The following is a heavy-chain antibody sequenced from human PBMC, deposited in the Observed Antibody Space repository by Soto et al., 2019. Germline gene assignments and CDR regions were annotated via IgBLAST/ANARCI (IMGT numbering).Heavy chain of an antibody. CDR3: AKDMSGSPFFDI. V-gene: IGHV3-23*01. CDR1: GFTFSSYA. J-gene: IGHJ3*02. Sequence: GGSLRLSCAASGFTFSSYAMIWVRQPPGQGLEWVSYVTPSGDITVYADSVKGRFTISRDNSKNTLHLQMSSLRAEDTAVYYCAKDMSGSPFFDIWGQGTMVTVSS. CDR2: VTPSGDIT. D-gene: IGHD5-12*01.